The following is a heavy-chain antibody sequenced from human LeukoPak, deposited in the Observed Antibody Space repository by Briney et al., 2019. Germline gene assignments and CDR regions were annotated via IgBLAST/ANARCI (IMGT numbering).Heavy chain of an antibody. J-gene: IGHJ6*04. Sequence: GGSLRLSCAASGFTFSNAWMSWVRQAPGKGLEWVSSISSSSSYIYYADSVKGRFTISRDNAKNPLYLQMNSLRAEDTAVYYCAELGITMIGGVWGKGTTVTISS. CDR3: AELGITMIGGV. V-gene: IGHV3-21*01. CDR1: GFTFSNAW. CDR2: ISSSSSYI. D-gene: IGHD3-10*02.